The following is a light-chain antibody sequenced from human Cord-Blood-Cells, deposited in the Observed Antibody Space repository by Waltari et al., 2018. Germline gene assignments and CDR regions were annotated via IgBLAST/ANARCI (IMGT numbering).Light chain of an antibody. CDR2: DAS. V-gene: IGKV1-33*01. J-gene: IGKJ3*01. Sequence: DIQMTQSPSSLSASVGDRVTITCQASQDISNYLTWYQQKPGKAPKLLIYDASNLETGVPSRFSGSGSGTDFTFTISSLQPEDMATYYCQQYDNLPIFTFGPGTKVDIK. CDR1: QDISNY. CDR3: QQYDNLPIFT.